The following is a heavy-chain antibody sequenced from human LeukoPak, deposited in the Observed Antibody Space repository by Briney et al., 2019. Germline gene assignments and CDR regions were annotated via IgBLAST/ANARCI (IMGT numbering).Heavy chain of an antibody. CDR1: GFTFSSYG. D-gene: IGHD6-6*01. V-gene: IGHV3-48*04. J-gene: IGHJ6*03. CDR3: AREGRAARENYYYYYMDV. CDR2: ISSSGSTI. Sequence: GGTLRLSCAASGFTFSSYGMSWVRQAPGKGLEWVSYISSSGSTIYYADSVKGRFTISRDNAKNSLYLQMNSLRAEDTAVYYCAREGRAARENYYYYYMDVWGKGTTVTVSS.